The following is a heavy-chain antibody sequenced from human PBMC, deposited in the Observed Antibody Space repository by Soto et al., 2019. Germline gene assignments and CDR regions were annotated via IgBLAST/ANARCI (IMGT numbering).Heavy chain of an antibody. CDR1: GYSFTNYW. D-gene: IGHD6-25*01. CDR3: SRHAERLVAPDY. CDR2: IYPGDSDT. V-gene: IGHV5-51*01. Sequence: GESLKTPCKGSGYSFTNYWIGWVRQMPGKGLEWMGIIYPGDSDTRYSPSFQGQVTISADKSITTAYLQWSSLKASDTAMYYCSRHAERLVAPDYWGQGTLVTVSS. J-gene: IGHJ4*02.